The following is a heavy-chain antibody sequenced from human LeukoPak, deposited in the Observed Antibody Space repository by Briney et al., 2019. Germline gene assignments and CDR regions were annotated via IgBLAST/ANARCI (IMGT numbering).Heavy chain of an antibody. CDR2: ISSSSSYI. CDR3: AREAAVVREFDY. J-gene: IGHJ4*02. Sequence: KPRGSLRLSCAASGFTFSSYSMNWVRQAPGKGLEWVSSISSSSSYIYYADSVKGRFTISRDNAKSSLYLQMNSLRAEDTAVYYCAREAAVVREFDYWGQGTLVTVS. D-gene: IGHD4-23*01. V-gene: IGHV3-21*01. CDR1: GFTFSSYS.